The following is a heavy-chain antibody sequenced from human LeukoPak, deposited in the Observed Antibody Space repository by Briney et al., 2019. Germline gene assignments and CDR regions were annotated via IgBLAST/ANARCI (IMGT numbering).Heavy chain of an antibody. CDR3: ARENSGWEHFDY. J-gene: IGHJ4*02. V-gene: IGHV3-30*04. CDR1: GFTFSSYA. D-gene: IGHD6-19*01. CDR2: MSYDGSNK. Sequence: GGSLRLSCAASGFTFSSYAIHWVRQAPGKGLEWVAVMSYDGSNKYYADSVKGRFTISRDNSKNTLYPQMNSLRAEDTAVYYCARENSGWEHFDYWGQGTLVTVSS.